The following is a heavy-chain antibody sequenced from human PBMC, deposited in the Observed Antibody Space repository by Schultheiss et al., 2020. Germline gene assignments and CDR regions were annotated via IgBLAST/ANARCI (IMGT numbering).Heavy chain of an antibody. CDR1: GFTISGNW. CDR2: INGDGTST. D-gene: IGHD2-2*01. Sequence: GGSLRLSCAVSGFTISGNWMHWVRQAPGKGLVWLSRINGDGTSTSYADSVKGRFTISRDNAKNTLFLQMNSLRVEDTAVYYCARDCSSVDCQNPLEYWGQGTLVTVSS. J-gene: IGHJ4*02. V-gene: IGHV3-74*01. CDR3: ARDCSSVDCQNPLEY.